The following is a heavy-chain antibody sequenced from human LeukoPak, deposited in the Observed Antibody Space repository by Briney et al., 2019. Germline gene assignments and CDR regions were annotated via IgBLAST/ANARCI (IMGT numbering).Heavy chain of an antibody. D-gene: IGHD3-9*01. J-gene: IGHJ5*02. Sequence: SETLSLTCTVSGGSISSSSYYWGWIRQPPGKGLEWIGSIYYSGSTYYNPSLKSRVTILVDTSKNQFSLKLSSVTAADTAVYYCARATTELRYFDWLLPFDPWGQGTLVTVSS. CDR1: GGSISSSSYY. CDR3: ARATTELRYFDWLLPFDP. CDR2: IYYSGST. V-gene: IGHV4-39*07.